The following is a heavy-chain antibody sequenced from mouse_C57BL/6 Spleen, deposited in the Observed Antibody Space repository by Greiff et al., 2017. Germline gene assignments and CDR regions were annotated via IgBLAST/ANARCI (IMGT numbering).Heavy chain of an antibody. D-gene: IGHD2-4*01. J-gene: IGHJ2*01. CDR1: GFTFSSYA. V-gene: IGHV5-4*01. CDR2: ISDGGSYT. Sequence: EVKLMESGGGLVKPGGSLKLSCAASGFTFSSYAMSWVRQTPEKRLEWVATISDGGSYTYYPDNVKGRFTISRDNAKNNLYLQMSHLKSEDTAMYYCAREITTRYYFDYWGQGTTLTVSS. CDR3: AREITTRYYFDY.